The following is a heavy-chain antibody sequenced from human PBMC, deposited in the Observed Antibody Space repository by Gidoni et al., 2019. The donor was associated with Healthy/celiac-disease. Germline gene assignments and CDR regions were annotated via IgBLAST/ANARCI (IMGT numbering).Heavy chain of an antibody. CDR1: GGSFSGYY. D-gene: IGHD2-2*01. CDR3: ARVQVVVPAAIRSTQGQRSYYFDY. Sequence: QVQLQQWGAGLLKPSETLSLTCAVYGGSFSGYYWSWIRQPPGKGLEWIGEINHSGSTNYNPSLKSRVTISVDTSKNQFSLKLSSVTAADTAVYYCARVQVVVPAAIRSTQGQRSYYFDYWGQGTLVTVSS. V-gene: IGHV4-34*01. CDR2: INHSGST. J-gene: IGHJ4*02.